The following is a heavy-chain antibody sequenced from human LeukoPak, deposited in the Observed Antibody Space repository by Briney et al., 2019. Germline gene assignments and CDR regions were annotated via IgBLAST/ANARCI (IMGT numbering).Heavy chain of an antibody. CDR1: GFTFSSYG. Sequence: GGSLRLSCAASGFTFSSYGMSWVRQAPGKWLEWVSAISGSGGSTYYADSVKGRFTISRDNSKNTLYLQMNSLRAEDTAVYYCAKDRAYYYDSSGYEPPDYWGQGTLVTVSS. CDR3: AKDRAYYYDSSGYEPPDY. J-gene: IGHJ4*02. CDR2: ISGSGGST. D-gene: IGHD3-22*01. V-gene: IGHV3-23*01.